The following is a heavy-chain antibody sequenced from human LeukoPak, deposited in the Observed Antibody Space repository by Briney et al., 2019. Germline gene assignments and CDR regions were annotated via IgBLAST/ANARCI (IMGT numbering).Heavy chain of an antibody. CDR3: ARVGYNWDDDGVDY. CDR2: IWYDGSNK. Sequence: GGSLRLSCAASGFTFSSYGMHWVRQAPGKGLEWVAAIWYDGSNKNYADSVKGRFTISRDNAKNSLSLHMDSLRAEDTAVYYCARVGYNWDDDGVDYWGQGTLVTVSS. CDR1: GFTFSSYG. J-gene: IGHJ4*02. D-gene: IGHD1-1*01. V-gene: IGHV3-33*01.